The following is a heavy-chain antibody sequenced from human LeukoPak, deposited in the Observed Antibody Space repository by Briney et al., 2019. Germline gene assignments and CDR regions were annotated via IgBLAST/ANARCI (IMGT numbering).Heavy chain of an antibody. CDR3: AKGNSGSHRRGALDV. Sequence: PGGSLRLSCAASGFNFDDYAMYWVRQAPGKGLEWVSGISWNSDNTVYADSVKGRFTVSRENAKNSLSLQLNSLRPEDMALYYCAKGNSGSHRRGALDVWGQGTLVIVSS. V-gene: IGHV3-9*03. CDR1: GFNFDDYA. D-gene: IGHD6-19*01. CDR2: ISWNSDNT. J-gene: IGHJ3*01.